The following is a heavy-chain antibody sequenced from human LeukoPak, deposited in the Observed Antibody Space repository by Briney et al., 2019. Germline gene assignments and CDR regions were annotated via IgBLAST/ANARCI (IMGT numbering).Heavy chain of an antibody. D-gene: IGHD1-14*01. CDR2: ISSSGSTI. Sequence: GGSLRLPCAASGFTFSSYEMNWVRQAPGKGLEWVSYISSSGSTIYYADPVKGRFTISRDNAKNSLYLQMNSLRAEDTAVYYCARREPDYYYYGMDVWGQGTTVTVSS. V-gene: IGHV3-48*03. J-gene: IGHJ6*02. CDR3: ARREPDYYYYGMDV. CDR1: GFTFSSYE.